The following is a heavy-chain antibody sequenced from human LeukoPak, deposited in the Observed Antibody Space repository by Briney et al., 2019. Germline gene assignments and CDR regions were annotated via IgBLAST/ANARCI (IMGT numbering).Heavy chain of an antibody. CDR3: ARVTEGEWELLGY. J-gene: IGHJ4*02. CDR2: INRRGST. CDR1: NGSYSGYY. D-gene: IGHD1-26*01. Sequence: SDTLSLTCAVYNGSYSGYYWSWIRHPPGKGLEWLGEINRRGSTYYNPSLLRRVTISVDTSKNQLSLKVTSVTAADTAVYYCARVTEGEWELLGYWGQGTLVTVSS. V-gene: IGHV4-34*01.